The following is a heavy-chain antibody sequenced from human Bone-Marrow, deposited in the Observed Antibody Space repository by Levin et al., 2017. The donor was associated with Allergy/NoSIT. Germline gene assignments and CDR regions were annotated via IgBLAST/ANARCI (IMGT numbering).Heavy chain of an antibody. Sequence: SETLSLTCSVSGGSIRSYYWNWIRQSPGRGLEWIGNIYDGGSTNYNPALKSRVTISMDTSKNQFSLRLTSVTAADTAVYYCARGDVIVVPTAMWFDSWGQGRLVTVSS. D-gene: IGHD2-2*01. CDR3: ARGDVIVVPTAMWFDS. CDR2: IYDGGST. V-gene: IGHV4-59*01. CDR1: GGSIRSYY. J-gene: IGHJ5*01.